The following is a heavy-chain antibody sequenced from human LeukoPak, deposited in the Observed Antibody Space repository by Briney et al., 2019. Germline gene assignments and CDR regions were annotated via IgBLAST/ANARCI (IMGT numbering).Heavy chain of an antibody. CDR2: ISSSSSYI. Sequence: GGSLRLSCAASGLTFSNAWMTWVRQAPGKGLEWVSSISSSSSYIYYADSVKGRFTISRDNARNSLYLQMNSLRAEDTAVYYCARGGRSTYFDWSPDYWGQGTLVTVSS. D-gene: IGHD3-9*01. CDR1: GLTFSNAW. CDR3: ARGGRSTYFDWSPDY. V-gene: IGHV3-21*01. J-gene: IGHJ4*02.